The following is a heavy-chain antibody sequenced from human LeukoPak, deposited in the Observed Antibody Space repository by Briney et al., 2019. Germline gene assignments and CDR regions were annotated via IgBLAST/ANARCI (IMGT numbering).Heavy chain of an antibody. D-gene: IGHD3-22*01. V-gene: IGHV4-4*07. Sequence: SEILSLTCTVSGGSISSYYWSWIRQPAGKGLEWIGRIYTSGSTNYNPSLKSRVTMSVDTSKNQFSLKLSSVTAADTAVYYCARSLGFLDYYDSSGAFDYWGQGTLVTVSS. CDR1: GGSISSYY. CDR2: IYTSGST. J-gene: IGHJ4*02. CDR3: ARSLGFLDYYDSSGAFDY.